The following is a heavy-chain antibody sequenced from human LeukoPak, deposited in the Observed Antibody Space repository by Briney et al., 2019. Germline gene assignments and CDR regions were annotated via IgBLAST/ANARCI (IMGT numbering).Heavy chain of an antibody. J-gene: IGHJ2*01. CDR1: GFTFSSHW. CDR2: INQDGTEQ. CDR3: ARLTKRYFDL. V-gene: IGHV3-7*01. Sequence: GGSLRLSCAASGFTFSSHWMSWVRQAPGKGLEWVANINQDGTEQYYVDSVKGRFTISRDNAKNSLYLQMNSLRAEDTAVYYCARLTKRYFDLWGRGTLVTVSS.